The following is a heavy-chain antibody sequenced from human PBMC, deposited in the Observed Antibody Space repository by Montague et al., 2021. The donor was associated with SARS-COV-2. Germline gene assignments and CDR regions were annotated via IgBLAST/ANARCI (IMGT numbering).Heavy chain of an antibody. D-gene: IGHD3-10*01. CDR3: AKLLWFRGGFDY. Sequence: SETLSLTCTVSGGSISSSSYYWGWIRQPPGKGLEWIGSIYYSGSTYYNPSLKSRVTISVDTSKNQFSLKLSSVTAADTAVYYCAKLLWFRGGFDYVGQGTLVTVSS. V-gene: IGHV4-39*07. CDR2: IYYSGST. CDR1: GGSISSSSYY. J-gene: IGHJ4*02.